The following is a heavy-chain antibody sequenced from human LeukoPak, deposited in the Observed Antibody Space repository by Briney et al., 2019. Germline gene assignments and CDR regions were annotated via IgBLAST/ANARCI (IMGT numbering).Heavy chain of an antibody. Sequence: GGSLRLSCAASGFTFSSYWMSWVRQAPGKGLEWVANIKQDGSEKYYVDSVKGRFTISRDNAKNSLYLQMNSLRAEDTAVYYCARGAPGLSSHFDYWGQGTLVTVSS. J-gene: IGHJ4*02. CDR2: IKQDGSEK. CDR1: GFTFSSYW. D-gene: IGHD2/OR15-2a*01. V-gene: IGHV3-7*01. CDR3: ARGAPGLSSHFDY.